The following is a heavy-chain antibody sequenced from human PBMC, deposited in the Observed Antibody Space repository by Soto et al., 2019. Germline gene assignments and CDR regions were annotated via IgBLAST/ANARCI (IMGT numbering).Heavy chain of an antibody. CDR3: ARGRNYYGDY. CDR1: GYIFRNYY. CDR2: ISAYNGNT. J-gene: IGHJ4*02. D-gene: IGHD1-1*01. V-gene: IGHV1-18*04. Sequence: QVQLVQSGAEVKKPGASVKVACKSSGYIFRNYYITWVRQAPGRGLEWMGWISAYNGNTNYAQKVQGRVTMTTDTSTSTAYMELRSLRFDDTAVYYCARGRNYYGDYWGQGTLVTVSS.